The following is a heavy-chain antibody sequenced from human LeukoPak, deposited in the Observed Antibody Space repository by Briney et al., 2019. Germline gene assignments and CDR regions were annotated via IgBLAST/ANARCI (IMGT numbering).Heavy chain of an antibody. CDR2: IRYGGSNK. J-gene: IGHJ4*02. D-gene: IGHD3-22*01. CDR1: GFTFSSYG. V-gene: IGHV3-30*02. Sequence: GGSLRLSCAASGFTFSSYGMHWVRQAPGKGLEWVAFIRYGGSNKYYADSVKGRFTISRDNSKNTLYLQMNSLRAEDTAVYYCAPLYDSSGLPFDYWGQGTLVTVSS. CDR3: APLYDSSGLPFDY.